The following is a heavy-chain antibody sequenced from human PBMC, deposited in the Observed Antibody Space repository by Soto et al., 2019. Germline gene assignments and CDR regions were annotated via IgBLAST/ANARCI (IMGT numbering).Heavy chain of an antibody. V-gene: IGHV3-7*05. Sequence: GGSLRLSCAASGFTFSSYGMHWVRQAPGKGLEWVANIKQDGSEKYYVDSVKGRFTISRDNAKNSLYLQMNSLRAEDTAVYYCARSVLYSSSSRLRYYYYGMDVWGQGTTVTVSS. CDR1: GFTFSSYG. J-gene: IGHJ6*02. CDR3: ARSVLYSSSSRLRYYYYGMDV. D-gene: IGHD6-6*01. CDR2: IKQDGSEK.